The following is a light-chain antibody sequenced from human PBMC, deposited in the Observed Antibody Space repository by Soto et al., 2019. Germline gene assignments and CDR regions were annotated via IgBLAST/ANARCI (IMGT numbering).Light chain of an antibody. Sequence: ESVITQSPSTLSVSPGERATLSCRASQTVSRNLAWYQQRPGQAPRLLIYDISNRATGVPARFSGSGSETEFTLTIRSLQSEDFAVYYCQQRTYWPWTFGQGTKVDIK. CDR3: QQRTYWPWT. CDR1: QTVSRN. CDR2: DIS. J-gene: IGKJ1*01. V-gene: IGKV3-15*01.